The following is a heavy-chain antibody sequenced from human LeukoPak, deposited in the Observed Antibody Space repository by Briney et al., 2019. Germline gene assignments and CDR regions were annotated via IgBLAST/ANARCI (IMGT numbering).Heavy chain of an antibody. Sequence: PGGSLRLSCTASGFTFGSHWMIWVRRAPGKGLEWVSSISAAGSYIYYANSVKGRFTISRDNAEGSLYLQMNSLTPEDTAVYYCARDGLLAYCGGNCSGVFDIWGQGTMVAVSS. CDR2: ISAAGSYI. CDR3: ARDGLLAYCGGNCSGVFDI. D-gene: IGHD2-21*01. J-gene: IGHJ3*02. V-gene: IGHV3-21*01. CDR1: GFTFGSHW.